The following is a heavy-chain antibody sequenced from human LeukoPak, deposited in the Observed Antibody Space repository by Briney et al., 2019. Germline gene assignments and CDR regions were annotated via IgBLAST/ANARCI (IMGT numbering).Heavy chain of an antibody. CDR1: GFTFSSYW. J-gene: IGHJ3*02. Sequence: GGSLRLSCAASGFTFSSYWMSWVRQAPGKGLEWVANIKQDGSEKYYVDSVKGRLTISRDNAKNSLYLQMNSLRAEDTAVYYCASRYYDARDLGAFDIWGQGTMVTVSS. D-gene: IGHD3-3*01. CDR3: ASRYYDARDLGAFDI. V-gene: IGHV3-7*01. CDR2: IKQDGSEK.